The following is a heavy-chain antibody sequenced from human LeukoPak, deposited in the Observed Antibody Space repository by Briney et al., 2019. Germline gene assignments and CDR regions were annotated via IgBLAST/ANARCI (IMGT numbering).Heavy chain of an antibody. CDR2: ISNNGGYT. J-gene: IGHJ4*02. D-gene: IGHD2-15*01. V-gene: IGHV3-23*01. CDR1: GFTFGSYA. CDR3: AKQLGYCSDGSCYFPY. Sequence: PGGPLRLSCAASGFTFGSYAMSWVRRAPGKGLEWVSAISNNGGYTYYADSVQGRFTISRDNSKSTLCLQMNSLRAEDTAVYYCAKQLGYCSDGSCYFPYWGQGTLVTVSS.